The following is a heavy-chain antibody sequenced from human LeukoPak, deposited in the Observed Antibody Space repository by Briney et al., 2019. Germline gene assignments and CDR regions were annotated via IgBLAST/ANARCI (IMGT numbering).Heavy chain of an antibody. CDR2: IYHSGST. V-gene: IGHV4-30-2*01. Sequence: SQTLSLTCTVSGGSISSGGYYWSWIRQPPGKGLEWIGYIYHSGSTYYNPSLKSRVTISVDRSKNQFSLKLTSVTAADTAVYFCARVVGVNWGSGNWFDPWGQGTLVTVSS. J-gene: IGHJ5*02. D-gene: IGHD7-27*01. CDR1: GGSISSGGYY. CDR3: ARVVGVNWGSGNWFDP.